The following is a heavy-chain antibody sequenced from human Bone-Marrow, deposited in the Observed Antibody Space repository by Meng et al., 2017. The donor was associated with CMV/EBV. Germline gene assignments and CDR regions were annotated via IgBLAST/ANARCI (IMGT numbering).Heavy chain of an antibody. CDR2: IKQDGSET. CDR1: GFTYSNYW. Sequence: GGSLRLSCAASGFTYSNYWMTWVRQAPGKGLEWVANIKQDGSETYYVDSVKGRFTISRDNAKNSLYLHMNSLRAEDTAVYHCARGASGSYRTPPGYWGQGTLVTVYS. D-gene: IGHD1-26*01. V-gene: IGHV3-7*01. J-gene: IGHJ4*02. CDR3: ARGASGSYRTPPGY.